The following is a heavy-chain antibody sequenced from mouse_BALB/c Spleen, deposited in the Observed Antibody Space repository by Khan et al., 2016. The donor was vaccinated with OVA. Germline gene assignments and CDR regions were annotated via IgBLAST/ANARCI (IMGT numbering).Heavy chain of an antibody. Sequence: EVQLQQSGPEVVEPGASVKLSCKASGCTFTSYVMHWVKQKPGQGLEWIGYIYPFNDATKYNEKFTGKVTLTSDKSSSTAYMELSSLTSEDSAFYYCAPVGTYYVSFAYWGQGTLGTVSA. D-gene: IGHD1-1*01. V-gene: IGHV1S136*01. J-gene: IGHJ3*01. CDR2: IYPFNDAT. CDR3: APVGTYYVSFAY. CDR1: GCTFTSYV.